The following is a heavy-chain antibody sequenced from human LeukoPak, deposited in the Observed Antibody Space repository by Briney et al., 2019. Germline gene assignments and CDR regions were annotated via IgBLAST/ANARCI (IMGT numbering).Heavy chain of an antibody. Sequence: PGGSLRLSCAASGFTFSSYSMNWVRQVPGKGLVCVSRITSDGSSTSYADSVRGRFTISRDNAKNTVYLQMNSLRAEDTAVYYCARDLTGSVFDFWGQGTLVTVSS. CDR3: ARDLTGSVFDF. D-gene: IGHD4/OR15-4a*01. CDR2: ITSDGSST. J-gene: IGHJ4*02. CDR1: GFTFSSYS. V-gene: IGHV3-74*01.